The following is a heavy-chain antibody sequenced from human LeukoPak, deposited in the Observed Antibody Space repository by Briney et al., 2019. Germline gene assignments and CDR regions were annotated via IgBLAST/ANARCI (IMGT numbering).Heavy chain of an antibody. V-gene: IGHV3-9*01. CDR1: GFTFDDYA. D-gene: IGHD3-3*01. Sequence: SGGSLRLSCAASGFTFDDYAMHWVRQAPGKGLEWVSGISWNSGSIGYADSVKGRFTISRDNAKNSLYLQMNSLRAEDTALYYCAKSKFYDFWSGYYWFDYWGQGTLVTVSS. CDR3: AKSKFYDFWSGYYWFDY. CDR2: ISWNSGSI. J-gene: IGHJ4*02.